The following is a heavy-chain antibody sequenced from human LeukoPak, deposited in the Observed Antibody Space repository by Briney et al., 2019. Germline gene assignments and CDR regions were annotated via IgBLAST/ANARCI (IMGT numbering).Heavy chain of an antibody. J-gene: IGHJ6*02. CDR1: GGTFSSYT. D-gene: IGHD5-18*01. V-gene: IGHV1-69*02. Sequence: SVKVSCKASGGTFSSYTISWVRQAPGQGLEWMGRIILILGIANYAQKFQGRVTITADKSTSTAYMELSSLRSEDTAVYYCATTDTATQTDYYGMDVWGQGTTVTVSS. CDR3: ATTDTATQTDYYGMDV. CDR2: IILILGIA.